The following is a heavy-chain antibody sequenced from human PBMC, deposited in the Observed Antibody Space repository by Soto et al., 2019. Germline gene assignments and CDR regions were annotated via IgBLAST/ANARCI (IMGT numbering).Heavy chain of an antibody. CDR3: ASSSSAPYYMDV. J-gene: IGHJ6*03. CDR2: ISSSSSTI. CDR1: GFTFSSYS. Sequence: GGSLRLSCAASGFTFSSYSMNWVRQAPGKGLEWVSYISSSSSTIYYADSVKGRFTISRDNAKNSLYLQMNSLRAEDTAVYYCASSSSAPYYMDVWGKGTTVTVSS. V-gene: IGHV3-48*01.